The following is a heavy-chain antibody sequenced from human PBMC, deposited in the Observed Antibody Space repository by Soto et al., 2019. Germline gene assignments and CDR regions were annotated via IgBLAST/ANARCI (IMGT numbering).Heavy chain of an antibody. CDR3: ARGSFDFWKNYGMDV. J-gene: IGHJ6*02. Sequence: ASETLSLTCTVSGGSISSGDYYWSWIRQPPGKGLEWIGYIYYSGSTYYNPSLKSRVTISVDTSKNQFSLKLSSVTAADTAVYYCARGSFDFWKNYGMDVWGQGTTVTVSS. CDR1: GGSISSGDYY. CDR2: IYYSGST. V-gene: IGHV4-30-4*01. D-gene: IGHD3-3*01.